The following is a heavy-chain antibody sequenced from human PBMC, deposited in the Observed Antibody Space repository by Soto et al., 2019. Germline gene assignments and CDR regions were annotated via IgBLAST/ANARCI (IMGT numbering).Heavy chain of an antibody. D-gene: IGHD3-10*01. J-gene: IGHJ4*02. CDR1: GFTFSNYA. CDR3: ARGSGSGSFLIDY. Sequence: QVHLVESRGGVVQPGRSLRLSCAASGFTFSNYAMHWVRQAPGKGLEWMAITSDDESRRYYADSVRGRFTISRDNSKNTLYLEMNSLRDEDTALFYCARGSGSGSFLIDYWGQGILVTVSS. CDR2: TSDDESRR. V-gene: IGHV3-30*04.